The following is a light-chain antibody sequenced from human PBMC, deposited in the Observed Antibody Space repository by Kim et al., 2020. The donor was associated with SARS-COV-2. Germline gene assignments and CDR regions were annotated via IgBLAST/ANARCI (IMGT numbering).Light chain of an antibody. CDR3: LSYADSNNWV. CDR1: SSYVGTYTI. V-gene: IGLV2-8*01. Sequence: GQSVPTACTGTSSYVGTYTIVSWYQQKPGEAPKLIIYKVPGRPSGVPVCFSGSKSGNTASLTVSGLQAADEAGCHCLSYADSNNWVFGGGTKLTV. CDR2: KVP. J-gene: IGLJ3*02.